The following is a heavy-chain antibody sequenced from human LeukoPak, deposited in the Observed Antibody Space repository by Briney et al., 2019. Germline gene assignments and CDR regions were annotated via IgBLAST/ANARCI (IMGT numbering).Heavy chain of an antibody. D-gene: IGHD1-1*01. V-gene: IGHV4-59*13. Sequence: PSETPSLTCTVSGGSIHSYYWSWIRQPPGKGLEWTGYISYSGSTYYNPSLKSRVTISLGTSKNQFSLRLTSVTAADAAMYYCARGRNDFDYWGQVTLVAASS. J-gene: IGHJ4*02. CDR3: ARGRNDFDY. CDR2: ISYSGST. CDR1: GGSIHSYY.